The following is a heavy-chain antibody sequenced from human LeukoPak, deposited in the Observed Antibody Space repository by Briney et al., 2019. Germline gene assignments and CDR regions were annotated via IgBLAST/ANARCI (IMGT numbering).Heavy chain of an antibody. V-gene: IGHV3-30*18. J-gene: IGHJ4*02. CDR3: AKDERGDYLPPYYFDY. Sequence: TGGSLRLSCAASGFTFSSYGMHWVRQAPGKGLEWVAVTSYDGSNKYYADSVKGRFAFSRDNSKNTLYLQMNSLRAEDTAVYYCAKDERGDYLPPYYFDYWGQGTLVTVSS. CDR1: GFTFSSYG. CDR2: TSYDGSNK. D-gene: IGHD4-17*01.